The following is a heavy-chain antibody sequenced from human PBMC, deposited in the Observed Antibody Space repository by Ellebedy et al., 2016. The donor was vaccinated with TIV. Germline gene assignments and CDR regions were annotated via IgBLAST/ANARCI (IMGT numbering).Heavy chain of an antibody. V-gene: IGHV4-38-2*02. CDR3: ARDGIYYDSSGYYSGWFDP. Sequence: SETLSLTCTVSGGSISGYYWGWIRQPPGKGLEWIGSIYHSGSTYYNPSLKSRVTISVDTSKNQFSLKLSSVTAADTAVYYCARDGIYYDSSGYYSGWFDPWGQGTLVTVSS. D-gene: IGHD3-22*01. J-gene: IGHJ5*02. CDR2: IYHSGST. CDR1: GGSISGYY.